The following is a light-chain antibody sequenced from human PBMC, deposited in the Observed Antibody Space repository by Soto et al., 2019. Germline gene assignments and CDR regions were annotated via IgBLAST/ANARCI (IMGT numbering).Light chain of an antibody. CDR2: DAS. J-gene: IGKJ4*01. CDR3: QQHSDWPLT. V-gene: IGKV3-11*01. CDR1: QSVTSN. Sequence: EIVLIQSPATLSLSPGERATLSCRASQSVTSNLAWYQQNPGQAPRLLIFDASKRATGIPARFSGSGSGADFTLTISSLEPEDFAVYSCQQHSDWPLTFGGGTKVEIK.